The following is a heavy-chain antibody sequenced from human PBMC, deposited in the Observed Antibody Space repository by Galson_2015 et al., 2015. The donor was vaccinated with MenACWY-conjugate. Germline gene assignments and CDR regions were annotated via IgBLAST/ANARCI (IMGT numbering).Heavy chain of an antibody. CDR1: GFAFSSYT. V-gene: IGHV3-21*06. Sequence: SLRLSCAVSGFAFSSYTMNWVRQAPGKGLEWVSSISSSSTYIYYADSEKGRFTISRDNAKNSLYLQMNSLRAEDTAVYYCARAYGGNSFSINYWGQGTLVTVSS. D-gene: IGHD4-23*01. CDR3: ARAYGGNSFSINY. CDR2: ISSSSTYI. J-gene: IGHJ4*02.